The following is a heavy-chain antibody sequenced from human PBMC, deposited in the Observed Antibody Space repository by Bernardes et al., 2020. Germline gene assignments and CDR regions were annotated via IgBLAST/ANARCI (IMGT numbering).Heavy chain of an antibody. D-gene: IGHD3-16*01. CDR2: ISSSSSYI. V-gene: IGHV3-21*01. CDR3: ARDLPGGELTY. CDR1: GFTFSGYT. J-gene: IGHJ4*02. Sequence: GGSLRLSCAASGFTFSGYTMNWVRQAPGKGLEWVSSISSSSSYIYYTDSVKGRFTISRDNAKNSLYLQMNSLRAEDTAVYYCARDLPGGELTYWGQGTLVTVSS.